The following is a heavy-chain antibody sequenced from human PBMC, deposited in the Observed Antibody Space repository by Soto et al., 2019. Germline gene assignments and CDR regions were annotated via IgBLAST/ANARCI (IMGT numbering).Heavy chain of an antibody. Sequence: EVQLLQSGGGSVRPGGTLTLSCAASGFTFSHYWMHWVRQVPGRGLLWVSRLNHDANRTAYADSVRGRFTISRDNAKNTPYLHMSSVRAEDSATYYCVRSTSGCFDYWGQGAEVSVSS. CDR1: GFTFSHYW. CDR3: VRSTSGCFDY. V-gene: IGHV3-74*01. J-gene: IGHJ4*02. CDR2: LNHDANRT. D-gene: IGHD2-8*01.